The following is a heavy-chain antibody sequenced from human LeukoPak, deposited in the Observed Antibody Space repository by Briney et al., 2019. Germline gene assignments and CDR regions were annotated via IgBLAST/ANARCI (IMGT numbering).Heavy chain of an antibody. D-gene: IGHD3-10*01. CDR1: GFTFSSYA. Sequence: GGSLRLSCAASGFTFSSYAMSWVRQAPGKGLEWVSVIYSGGSTYYADSVKGRFTISRDNSKNTLYLQMNSLRAEDTAVYYCARDQSGSGSYRSDYWGQGTLVTVSS. J-gene: IGHJ4*02. CDR2: IYSGGST. CDR3: ARDQSGSGSYRSDY. V-gene: IGHV3-66*01.